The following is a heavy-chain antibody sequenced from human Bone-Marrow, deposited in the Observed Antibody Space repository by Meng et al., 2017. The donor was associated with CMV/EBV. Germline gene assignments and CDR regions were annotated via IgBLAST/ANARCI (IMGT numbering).Heavy chain of an antibody. CDR3: ARVESYYGMDV. Sequence: GGSLRLSCAASGFSFSDYSMNWVRQAPGKGLEWVLYISSSSSKIYYADSVKGRFTISRDNAKNSLYLQMNSLRAEDTAVYYCARVESYYGMDVWGQGTTVTVS. CDR1: GFSFSDYS. V-gene: IGHV3-21*05. J-gene: IGHJ6*02. CDR2: ISSSSSKI. D-gene: IGHD5-24*01.